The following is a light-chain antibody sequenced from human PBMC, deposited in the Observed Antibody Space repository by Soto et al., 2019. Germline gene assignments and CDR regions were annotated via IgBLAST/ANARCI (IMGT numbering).Light chain of an antibody. CDR3: QHLNSYPLP. CDR2: AAT. Sequence: QLTQSPTSLSASVGDRVTITCRASQGIRSYVAWYQQRPGKGPKLLIYAATTLQSGVPSRFSGSGSGTDFTLTISSLQPEDFATYYCQHLNSYPLPFGGGTKVEI. V-gene: IGKV1-9*01. CDR1: QGIRSY. J-gene: IGKJ4*01.